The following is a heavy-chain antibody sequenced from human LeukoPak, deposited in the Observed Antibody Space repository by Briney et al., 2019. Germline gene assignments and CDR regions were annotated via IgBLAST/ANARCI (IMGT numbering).Heavy chain of an antibody. CDR1: GGSFSGYY. CDR2: INHSGST. J-gene: IGHJ6*02. CDR3: AREADFWSGHSYGGMDV. Sequence: KSSETLSLTCAVYGGSFSGYYWSWIRQPPGKGLEWIGEINHSGSTNYNPSLKSRVTISVDTSKNQFSLKLSSVTAADTAVYYCAREADFWSGHSYGGMDVWGQGTTVTVSS. V-gene: IGHV4-34*01. D-gene: IGHD3-3*01.